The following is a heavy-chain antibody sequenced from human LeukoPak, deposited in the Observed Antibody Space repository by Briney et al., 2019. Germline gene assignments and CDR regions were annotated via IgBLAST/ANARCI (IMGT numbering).Heavy chain of an antibody. CDR1: GFTFSSYW. V-gene: IGHV3-7*01. CDR2: IKQDGSET. J-gene: IGHJ4*02. D-gene: IGHD2-21*02. Sequence: GGSLRLSCAASGFTFSSYWMTWVRQAPGEGLEWVANIKQDGSETYYVDSVKGRFTISRDNAKNSLYLQMSSLRAEDTAVYYCARGLRTYDYWGQGTLVTVSS. CDR3: ARGLRTYDY.